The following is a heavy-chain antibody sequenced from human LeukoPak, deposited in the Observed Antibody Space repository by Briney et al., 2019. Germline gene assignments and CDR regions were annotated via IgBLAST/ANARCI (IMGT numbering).Heavy chain of an antibody. J-gene: IGHJ6*03. V-gene: IGHV1-69*05. D-gene: IGHD3-10*01. CDR3: ARSMVRGVPGYYYMDV. CDR2: IIPIFGTA. Sequence: APVKVSCKASGGTFSSYAISWVRQAPGQGLEWMGGIIPIFGTANYAQKFQGRVTITTDESTSTAYMELSSLRSEDTAVYYCARSMVRGVPGYYYMDVWGKGTTVTVSS. CDR1: GGTFSSYA.